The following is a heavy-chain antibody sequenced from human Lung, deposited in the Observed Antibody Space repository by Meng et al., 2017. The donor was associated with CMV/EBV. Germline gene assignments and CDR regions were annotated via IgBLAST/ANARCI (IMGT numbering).Heavy chain of an antibody. CDR3: ARAGVGYVVVGGLFDS. Sequence: YGGSFSGYFWSWIRQSPGKGLEWIGAITRSGRTTYNPSLGSRVTISVDTSTIHFSLRLTSLTAAATAVYYCARAGVGYVVVGGLFDSWGQGTLVTVSS. CDR1: GGSFSGYF. CDR2: ITRSGRT. J-gene: IGHJ4*02. D-gene: IGHD2-15*01. V-gene: IGHV4-34*01.